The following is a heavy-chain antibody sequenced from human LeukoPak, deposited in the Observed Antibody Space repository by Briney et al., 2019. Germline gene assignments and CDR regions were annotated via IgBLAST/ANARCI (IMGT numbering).Heavy chain of an antibody. V-gene: IGHV4-59*01. CDR3: AREGGWSPFDC. D-gene: IGHD6-19*01. J-gene: IGHJ4*02. CDR1: GGSISSYY. CDR2: IYYSGST. Sequence: PSETLSLTCTVSGGSISSYYWSWIRQPPGRGLEWIGYIYYSGSTNYNPSLKSRVTISVDTSKNQFSLKLSSVTAADTAVYYCAREGGWSPFDCWGQGTLVTVSS.